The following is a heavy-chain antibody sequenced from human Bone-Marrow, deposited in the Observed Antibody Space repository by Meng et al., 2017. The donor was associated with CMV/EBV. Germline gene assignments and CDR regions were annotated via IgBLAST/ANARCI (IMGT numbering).Heavy chain of an antibody. CDR3: ARGGFWSGYLSS. CDR2: MNPNSGNT. CDR1: GYTFTSYD. D-gene: IGHD3-3*01. Sequence: ASVKVSCKASGYTFTSYDINWVRQATGQGLEWMGWMNPNSGNTGYAQKFQGRVTMTRNTSISTAYMELSSLRSEDTAVYYCARGGFWSGYLSSWGQGTLVTVSS. V-gene: IGHV1-8*01. J-gene: IGHJ4*02.